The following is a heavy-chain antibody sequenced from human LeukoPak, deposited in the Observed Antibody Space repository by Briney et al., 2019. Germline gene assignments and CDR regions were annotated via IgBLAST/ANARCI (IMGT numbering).Heavy chain of an antibody. Sequence: PGGSLRLSCAASGFTFSSYAMSWVRQTPGQGLEWVSAISGSGGSTYYADSVKGRFTISRDNSKNTLYLQMNSLRAEDTAVYYCAKDREYYGSGSYYRPINWFDPWGQGTLVTVSS. V-gene: IGHV3-23*01. CDR3: AKDREYYGSGSYYRPINWFDP. CDR2: ISGSGGST. J-gene: IGHJ5*02. D-gene: IGHD3-10*01. CDR1: GFTFSSYA.